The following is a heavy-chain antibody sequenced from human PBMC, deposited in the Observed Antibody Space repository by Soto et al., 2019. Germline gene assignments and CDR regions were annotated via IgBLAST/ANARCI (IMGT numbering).Heavy chain of an antibody. Sequence: QVQLQESGPGLVKPSETLSLTCSVSDDSISNHIWSWIRQPPGKGLEWIGSVYSSGSTSYTPSLKSRVTISVDKSKAQFSLKLSSVTAADTAVYYCARAAARPRFDYWGQGTLVTVSS. D-gene: IGHD6-6*01. J-gene: IGHJ4*02. CDR3: ARAAARPRFDY. CDR1: DDSISNHI. V-gene: IGHV4-59*11. CDR2: VYSSGST.